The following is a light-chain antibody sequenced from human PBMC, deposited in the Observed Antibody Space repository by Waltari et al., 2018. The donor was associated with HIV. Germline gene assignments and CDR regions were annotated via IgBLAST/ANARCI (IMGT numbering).Light chain of an antibody. Sequence: ETVMTQSPATLFVSPGERATLLCRASQSISSDLAWYQQKPGQAPRLLMYDASTRATGIPARFSGSGSGPEFSLTISSLQSEDFAIYYCQQYNSWPRTFGQGTKLEI. J-gene: IGKJ1*01. CDR2: DAS. V-gene: IGKV3-15*01. CDR3: QQYNSWPRT. CDR1: QSISSD.